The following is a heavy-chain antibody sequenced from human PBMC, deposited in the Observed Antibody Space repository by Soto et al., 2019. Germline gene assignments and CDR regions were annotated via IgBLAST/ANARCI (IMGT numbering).Heavy chain of an antibody. CDR1: GFTFRRYA. V-gene: IGHV3-30-3*01. CDR3: GKGGQQGGGGYFDY. J-gene: IGHJ4*02. D-gene: IGHD6-13*01. CDR2: MSYDGNHQ. Sequence: GGSLRLSCAASGFTFRRYAMHWVRQAPGKGLEWVAIMSYDGNHQDYTDSVKGRFTISKDNSQNTLYLQMNSLTREDTALYYWGKGGQQGGGGYFDYWGQGTLVTVSS.